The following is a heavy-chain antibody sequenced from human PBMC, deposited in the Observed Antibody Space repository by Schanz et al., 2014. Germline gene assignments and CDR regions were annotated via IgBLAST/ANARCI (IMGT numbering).Heavy chain of an antibody. V-gene: IGHV3-23*01. D-gene: IGHD3-9*01. Sequence: EVHLLESGGGLVKPGGFLRLSCAASGFTFSSYAMSWVRQAPGKGLEWVSAISGSGGSTYYADSVKGRFTISRDNSKNTLYLQMNTLRAEDTAVYYCAKAADWPVTRFDPWGQGTLVTVSS. CDR3: AKAADWPVTRFDP. CDR1: GFTFSSYA. J-gene: IGHJ5*02. CDR2: ISGSGGST.